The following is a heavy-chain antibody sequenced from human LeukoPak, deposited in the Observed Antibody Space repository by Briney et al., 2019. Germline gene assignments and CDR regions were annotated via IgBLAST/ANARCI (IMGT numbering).Heavy chain of an antibody. CDR1: GYTFTSYG. Sequence: ASVKVSCKASGYTFTSYGISWVRQAPGQGLGWMGWISAYNGNTNYAQKLQGRVTMTTDTSTSTAYMELRSLRSDDTAVYYCARDLAEKTQDKYYYDSSGYPTYWGQGTLVTVSS. CDR3: ARDLAEKTQDKYYYDSSGYPTY. CDR2: ISAYNGNT. V-gene: IGHV1-18*01. J-gene: IGHJ4*02. D-gene: IGHD3-22*01.